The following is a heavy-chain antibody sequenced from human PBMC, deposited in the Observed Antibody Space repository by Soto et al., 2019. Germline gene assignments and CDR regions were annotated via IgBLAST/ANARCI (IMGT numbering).Heavy chain of an antibody. CDR1: SGSISSANW. Sequence: PSETLSLTCAVSSGSISSANWWSWVRQPPGKGLEWIGEIYLGGTTNYNPSLKSRVTMSIDNYKNQFFLNLASVTAADTAVYYCARHLSTPRTRRLASWGQGTLVTVSS. J-gene: IGHJ4*02. CDR2: IYLGGTT. V-gene: IGHV4-4*02. CDR3: ARHLSTPRTRRLAS.